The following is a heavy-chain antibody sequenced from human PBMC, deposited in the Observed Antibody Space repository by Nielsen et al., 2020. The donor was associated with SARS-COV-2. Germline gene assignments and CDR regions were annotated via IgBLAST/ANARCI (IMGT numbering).Heavy chain of an antibody. D-gene: IGHD5-12*01. CDR2: IYFTGRT. CDR3: ALEACGYDHYKYGMDV. V-gene: IGHV4-31*03. J-gene: IGHJ6*02. Sequence: SETLSLTCTVSSASISSGGYFWSWIRQRPGKGLEWIGYIYFTGRTSSNPALKSRVAMSVDTFKNQFSLDLTSVPAADTAVYYSALEACGYDHYKYGMDVWGHGSTVTVSS. CDR1: SASISSGGYF.